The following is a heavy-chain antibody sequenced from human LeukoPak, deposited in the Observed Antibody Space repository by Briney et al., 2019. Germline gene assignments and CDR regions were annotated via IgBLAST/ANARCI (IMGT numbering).Heavy chain of an antibody. CDR3: ARDPRSSWYDY. CDR2: INHSGST. CDR1: GGSFSGYY. D-gene: IGHD6-13*01. Sequence: PSETLSLTCAVYGGSFSGYYWSWLRQPPGKGLEWIGEINHSGSTNYNPSLTSRVTMSVDTSKNQFSLKLSSVTAADTAVYYCARDPRSSWYDYWGQGTLVTVSS. V-gene: IGHV4-34*01. J-gene: IGHJ4*02.